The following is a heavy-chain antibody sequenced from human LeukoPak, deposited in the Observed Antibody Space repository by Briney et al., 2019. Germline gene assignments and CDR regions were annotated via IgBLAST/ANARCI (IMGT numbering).Heavy chain of an antibody. CDR3: AKVNLDDYGVHWYFDL. V-gene: IGHV3-30*04. J-gene: IGHJ2*01. Sequence: QSGGSLRLSCAASRFTFSSYAMHWVRQAPGKGLEWVAVISYDGSNKYYADSVKGRFTISRDNSKNTLYLQMNSLRAEDTAVYYCAKVNLDDYGVHWYFDLWGRGTLVTVSS. D-gene: IGHD4-17*01. CDR1: RFTFSSYA. CDR2: ISYDGSNK.